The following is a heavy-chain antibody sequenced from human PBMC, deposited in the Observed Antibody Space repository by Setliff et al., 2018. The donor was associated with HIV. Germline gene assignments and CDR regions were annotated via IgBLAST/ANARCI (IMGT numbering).Heavy chain of an antibody. D-gene: IGHD2-2*01. J-gene: IGHJ4*02. Sequence: SETLSLTCTVSGGSINSGGYYWVWIRQPALKGLEWIGRIYTSGLTNYNPSLKSRVTISVDTSKNQVSLKLSSVTASDTAVYYCARDRMPMASWVPDKWGQGTLVTVS. CDR3: ARDRMPMASWVPDK. CDR2: IYTSGLT. CDR1: GGSINSGGYY. V-gene: IGHV4-61*02.